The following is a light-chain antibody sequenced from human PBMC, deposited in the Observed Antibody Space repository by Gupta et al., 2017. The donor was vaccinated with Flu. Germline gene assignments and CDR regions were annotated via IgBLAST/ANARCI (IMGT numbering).Light chain of an antibody. V-gene: IGKV2-28*01. CDR2: LGS. Sequence: PVTPGEPASISCRSSQSLLHSNGYTYLDWYLQKPGQSPQLLIYLGSNRASGVPDRFSGSGSGTDFTLKISRVEAEDVGVYYCMQALQTPYTFGQGTKLEIK. J-gene: IGKJ2*01. CDR3: MQALQTPYT. CDR1: QSLLHSNGYTY.